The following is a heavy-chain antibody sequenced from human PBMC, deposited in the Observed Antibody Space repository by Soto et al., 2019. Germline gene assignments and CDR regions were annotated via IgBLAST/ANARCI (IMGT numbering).Heavy chain of an antibody. CDR3: TAEKGWRQSPLDS. CDR1: GFIFRNAW. V-gene: IGHV3-15*01. D-gene: IGHD4-4*01. Sequence: LVESGGGLVKPRGSIRLSCAASGFIFRNAWMSWVRQAPGKGLEWVGRIKSKSSGGTTDYAAPVEGRVAITRDDSKSILYLQMTSLTIEDTAVYFCTAEKGWRQSPLDSWGQGALVTVSS. CDR2: IKSKSSGGTT. J-gene: IGHJ5*01.